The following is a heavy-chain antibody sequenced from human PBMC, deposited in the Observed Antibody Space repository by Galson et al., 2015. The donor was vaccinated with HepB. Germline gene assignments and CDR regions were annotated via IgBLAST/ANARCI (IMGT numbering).Heavy chain of an antibody. Sequence: LSLTCAVSGGSISSGGYSWSWIRQPPGKGLEWIGYIYHSGSTYYNPSLKSRVTISVDRSKNQFSLKLSSVTAADTAVYYCARVHGRIAARPIKQSGLDYYYYGMDVWGQGTTVTVSS. J-gene: IGHJ6*02. CDR3: ARVHGRIAARPIKQSGLDYYYYGMDV. CDR1: GGSISSGGYS. V-gene: IGHV4-30-2*01. CDR2: IYHSGST. D-gene: IGHD6-6*01.